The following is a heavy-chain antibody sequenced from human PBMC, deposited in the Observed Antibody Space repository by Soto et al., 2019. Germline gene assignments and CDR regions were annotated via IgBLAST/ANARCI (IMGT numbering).Heavy chain of an antibody. CDR2: IYYTGNT. D-gene: IGHD1-26*01. CDR1: GGSISSSIYY. J-gene: IGHJ1*01. CDR3: ARHGSNTGSYSEYFQY. V-gene: IGHV4-39*01. Sequence: QLQLQESGPGLVKPSETLSLTCTVSGGSISSSIYYWGWLRQTPGKELEWIGSIYYTGNTYYSPSLNCRVTLSVDTSQHQSTLTLNSVTAAATAVYFCARHGSNTGSYSEYFQYWGQGTLVIVSS.